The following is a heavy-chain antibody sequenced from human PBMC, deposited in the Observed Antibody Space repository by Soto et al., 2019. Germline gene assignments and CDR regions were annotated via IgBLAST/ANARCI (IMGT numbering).Heavy chain of an antibody. CDR3: ARDRGYSSFDY. J-gene: IGHJ4*01. Sequence: GGSLRLSCAASGFTFSNYWMSWVRQAPGKGLEWVANINQDVTEKNFLDSVMGRFTISRDNAKGSLLLQMNSLRVEDTAVYYCARDRGYSSFDYWGQGTPVTVSS. CDR1: GFTFSNYW. V-gene: IGHV3-7*03. CDR2: INQDVTEK. D-gene: IGHD4-4*01.